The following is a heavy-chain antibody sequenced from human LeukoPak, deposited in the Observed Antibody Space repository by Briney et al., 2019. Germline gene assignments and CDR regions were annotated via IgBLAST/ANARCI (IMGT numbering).Heavy chain of an antibody. J-gene: IGHJ4*02. D-gene: IGHD2-21*02. CDR1: GGSISSYY. Sequence: PSETLSLTCTVSGGSISSYYWSWIRQHPGKGLEWIGYIYYSGSTYCNPSLKSRVTISVDTSKNQFSLKLSSVTAADTAVYYCARGGVTKKFDYWGQGTLVTVSS. V-gene: IGHV4-59*06. CDR3: ARGGVTKKFDY. CDR2: IYYSGST.